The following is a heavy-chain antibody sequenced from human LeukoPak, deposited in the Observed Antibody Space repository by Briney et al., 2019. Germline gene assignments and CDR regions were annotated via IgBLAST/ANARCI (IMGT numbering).Heavy chain of an antibody. D-gene: IGHD3-3*01. CDR3: ARDGREISRNPECFQH. J-gene: IGHJ1*01. CDR1: GYTFTGYY. Sequence: GASVKVSCKASGYTFTGYYIHWVRQAPGQGLEWMGIINPSGGSTTYAQKFQGRVTMIRDTSTSPVYMELSSLRSEDTAVYYCARDGREISRNPECFQHWGQGTLVTVSS. V-gene: IGHV1-46*01. CDR2: INPSGGST.